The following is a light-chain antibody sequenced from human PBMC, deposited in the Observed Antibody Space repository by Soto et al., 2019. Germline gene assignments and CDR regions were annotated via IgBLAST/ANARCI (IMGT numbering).Light chain of an antibody. CDR3: QQYNTYPLT. CDR1: QIISTW. CDR2: KAS. V-gene: IGKV1-5*03. Sequence: DIQMTQSPSTLSASVGDRVTITCRASQIISTWLAWYQQKPGKAPKLLIYKASSLEGGVPSRFGGSGSGTLFNITISSLHPDDFATYYCQQYNTYPLTFGGGTKVDIK. J-gene: IGKJ4*01.